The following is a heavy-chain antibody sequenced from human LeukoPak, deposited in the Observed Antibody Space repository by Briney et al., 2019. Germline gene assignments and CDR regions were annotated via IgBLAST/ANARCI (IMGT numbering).Heavy chain of an antibody. CDR3: ATGANYYDSSGYLTQDY. J-gene: IGHJ4*02. CDR2: FDPEDGET. CDR1: GYTLTELS. D-gene: IGHD3-22*01. V-gene: IGHV1-24*01. Sequence: GASVTVSCTVSGYTLTELSMHWVRQAPGQGLEWMGGFDPEDGETIYAQKFQGRVTMTEDTSTDTAYMELSSLRSEDTAVYYCATGANYYDSSGYLTQDYWGQGTLVSVSS.